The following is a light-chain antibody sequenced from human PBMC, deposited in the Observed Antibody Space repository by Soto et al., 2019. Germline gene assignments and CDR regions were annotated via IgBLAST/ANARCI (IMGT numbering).Light chain of an antibody. Sequence: QSVLTQPASVSGSPGQSITISCSGSSSDVGNGYDSVSWYQQHPGKAPKLIIYEVTNRPSGVSSRFSGSKSGNTASLTISGLRAEDEADYHCCSYAGSYTHWVFGEGTQLTVL. CDR1: SSDVGNGYDS. CDR3: CSYAGSYTHWV. V-gene: IGLV2-14*01. J-gene: IGLJ3*02. CDR2: EVT.